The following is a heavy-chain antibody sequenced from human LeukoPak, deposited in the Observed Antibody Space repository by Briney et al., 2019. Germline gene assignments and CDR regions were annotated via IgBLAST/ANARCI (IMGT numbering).Heavy chain of an antibody. D-gene: IGHD4-17*01. CDR2: IYYSGST. J-gene: IGHJ5*02. Sequence: PSETLSLTCTVSGGSISSGSYYWSWIRQPAGKGLEWIGYIYYSGSTYYNPSLKSRVTISVDTSKNQFSLKLSSVTAADTAVYYCARNVKGKGVTTVTPWGQGTLVTVSS. CDR1: GGSISSGSYY. V-gene: IGHV4-31*03. CDR3: ARNVKGKGVTTVTP.